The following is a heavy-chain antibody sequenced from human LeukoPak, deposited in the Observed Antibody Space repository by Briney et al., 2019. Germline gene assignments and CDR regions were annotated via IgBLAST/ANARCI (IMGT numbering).Heavy chain of an antibody. CDR3: AKGASIAARYGMDV. Sequence: PGRSLRLACAAAGLTFSSYGMRWVRHAPGKWLGWVAVISYDGSNKYYADSVKGRFTISRDNSKNTLYLQMNSLRAEDTAVYYCAKGASIAARYGMDVWGQGTTVTVSS. V-gene: IGHV3-30*18. D-gene: IGHD6-6*01. CDR2: ISYDGSNK. CDR1: GLTFSSYG. J-gene: IGHJ6*02.